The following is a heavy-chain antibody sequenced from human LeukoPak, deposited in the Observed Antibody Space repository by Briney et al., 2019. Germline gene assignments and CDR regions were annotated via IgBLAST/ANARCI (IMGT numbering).Heavy chain of an antibody. J-gene: IGHJ4*02. CDR3: ARNRGVTTVTTDLGY. CDR2: IYYSGST. D-gene: IGHD4-17*01. CDR1: GGSITSSSYY. V-gene: IGHV4-39*01. Sequence: PSETLSLTCTVSGGSITSSSYYWGWIRHPPGKGLEWIGSIYYSGSTYYNPSLKSRVTISVDTSKNQSSLKLSSVTAADTAVYYCARNRGVTTVTTDLGYWGQGTLVTVSS.